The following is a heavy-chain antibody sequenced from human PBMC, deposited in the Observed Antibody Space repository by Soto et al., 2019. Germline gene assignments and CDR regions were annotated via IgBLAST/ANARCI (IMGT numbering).Heavy chain of an antibody. Sequence: PRGSLKNSCKGFGYSFSNHWIGWVRPMPGKGLEWVGIIYPGDSDTRYSPSFQGQVTISADKSISTAYLQWSSLKASDTAMYYCARQGGGQDIVVVPAATGYGMDVWGQGTTVTVSS. CDR2: IYPGDSDT. CDR3: ARQGGGQDIVVVPAATGYGMDV. J-gene: IGHJ6*02. V-gene: IGHV5-51*01. CDR1: GYSFSNHW. D-gene: IGHD2-2*01.